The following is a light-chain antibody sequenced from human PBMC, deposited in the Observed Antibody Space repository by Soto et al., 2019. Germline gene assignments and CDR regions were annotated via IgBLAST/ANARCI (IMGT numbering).Light chain of an antibody. V-gene: IGLV2-14*01. Sequence: QSALSQSASVSVSPGQVITISSTGTSSDVGNYNYVSWYQQHPGKAPKLMIYDVSNRPSGVSNRFSGSKSGITASLTISGLQAEDEADYYCSSYTSSRTYVFGTGTNVTVL. CDR2: DVS. CDR3: SSYTSSRTYV. J-gene: IGLJ1*01. CDR1: SSDVGNYNY.